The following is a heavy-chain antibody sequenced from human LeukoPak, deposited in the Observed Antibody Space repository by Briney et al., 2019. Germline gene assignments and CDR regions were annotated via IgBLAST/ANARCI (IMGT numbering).Heavy chain of an antibody. J-gene: IGHJ4*02. CDR2: ISGRGNNT. CDR1: GFIFSNYA. V-gene: IGHV3-23*01. D-gene: IGHD3-9*01. CDR3: AKWGDYDVLTGYYVSDF. Sequence: GASLRLSCAASGFIFSNYAMYWVRQAPGKGLEWVSAISGRGNNTSYADSVKGRFTISRDSSKNTLYLQMNSLRADDTAVYYCAKWGDYDVLTGYYVSDFWGQGTLVTVSS.